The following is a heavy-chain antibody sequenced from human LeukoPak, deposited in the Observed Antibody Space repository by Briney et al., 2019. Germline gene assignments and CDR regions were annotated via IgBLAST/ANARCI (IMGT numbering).Heavy chain of an antibody. J-gene: IGHJ2*01. CDR1: GFSVSNNY. CDR3: ARLAKGTMVRGVRYFDL. D-gene: IGHD3-10*01. V-gene: IGHV4-39*01. Sequence: PGGSLRLSCVVSGFSVSNNYIIWVRQAPGKGLEWIGSIYYSGSTYYNPSLKSRVTISVDTSKNQFSLKLSSVTAADTAVYYCARLAKGTMVRGVRYFDLWGRGTLVTVSS. CDR2: IYYSGST.